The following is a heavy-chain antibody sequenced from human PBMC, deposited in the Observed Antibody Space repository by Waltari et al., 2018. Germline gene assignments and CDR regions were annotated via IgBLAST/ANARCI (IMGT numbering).Heavy chain of an antibody. D-gene: IGHD2-15*01. CDR3: AKARTRRGSCYLDP. CDR2: IRYDGSNK. Sequence: QVQLVESGGGVVQPGGSLRLSCAASGFTFSSYGMHWVRQAPGKGLEWVAFIRYDGSNKYYADSVKGRFTISRDNSKNTLYLQMNSLRAEDTAVYYCAKARTRRGSCYLDPWGQGTLVTVSS. V-gene: IGHV3-30*02. J-gene: IGHJ5*02. CDR1: GFTFSSYG.